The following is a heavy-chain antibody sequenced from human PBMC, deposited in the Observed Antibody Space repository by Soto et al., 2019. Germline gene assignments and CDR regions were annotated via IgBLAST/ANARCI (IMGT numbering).Heavy chain of an antibody. J-gene: IGHJ5*02. D-gene: IGHD6-19*01. CDR2: IIPIFGTA. CDR3: AREGQWLVLGNWFDP. Sequence: ASVQVSCKASGGTFSSYAISWVRQAPGQGLEWMGGIIPIFGTANYAQKFQGRVTITADESTSTAYMELSSLRSEDTAVYYCAREGQWLVLGNWFDPWGQGTLVTVSS. V-gene: IGHV1-69*13. CDR1: GGTFSSYA.